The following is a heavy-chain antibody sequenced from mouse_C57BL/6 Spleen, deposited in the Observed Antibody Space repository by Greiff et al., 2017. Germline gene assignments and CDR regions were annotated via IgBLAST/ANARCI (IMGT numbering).Heavy chain of an antibody. CDR1: GYTFTSYW. J-gene: IGHJ2*01. CDR2: IHPSDSDT. Sequence: QVQLQQPGAELVKPGASVKVSCKASGYTFTSYWMHWVKQRPGQGLEWIGRIHPSDSDTNYNQKFKGKATLTVDKSSSTAYMQLSRLTSEDSAVYYCAIRRDYDVLDYWGQGTTLTVSS. V-gene: IGHV1-74*01. CDR3: AIRRDYDVLDY. D-gene: IGHD2-4*01.